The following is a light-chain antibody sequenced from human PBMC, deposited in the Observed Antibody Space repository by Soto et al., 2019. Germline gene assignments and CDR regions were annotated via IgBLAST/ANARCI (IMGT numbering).Light chain of an antibody. CDR2: LGS. Sequence: DILMTQSPLSLPVTPGEPASISCRSSQSLLHSNGFKYLDWYLQKXGQSPQXLIFLGSNRASGVPDRFSGSGDGTDFTLKISRVEAEDVGVYYCMQALQAPITFGQGTRLEI. CDR1: QSLLHSNGFKY. CDR3: MQALQAPIT. V-gene: IGKV2-28*01. J-gene: IGKJ5*01.